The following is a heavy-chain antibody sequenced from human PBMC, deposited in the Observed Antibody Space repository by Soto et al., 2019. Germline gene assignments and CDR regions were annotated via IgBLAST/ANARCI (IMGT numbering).Heavy chain of an antibody. CDR2: IIPIFGRA. Sequence: SVKVSCKASGGTFSSYGIDWVRQAPGQGLEWMGGIIPIFGRANYAQKIQDRVTMTTDTSTRTAYMELRSLKSDDTAVYYCARVKVPAAILGAFDLWGQGTLVTVSS. D-gene: IGHD2-2*02. CDR1: GGTFSSYG. CDR3: ARVKVPAAILGAFDL. V-gene: IGHV1-69*05. J-gene: IGHJ3*01.